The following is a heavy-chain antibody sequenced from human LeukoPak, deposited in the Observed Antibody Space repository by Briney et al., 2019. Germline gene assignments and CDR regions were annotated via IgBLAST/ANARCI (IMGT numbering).Heavy chain of an antibody. D-gene: IGHD3-16*02. CDR2: TYYRSKWYD. V-gene: IGHV6-1*01. Sequence: SQTLSLTCAISGDSVSSNSVTWNWIRQSPSRGLEWLGRTYYRSKWYDDYAVSVKSRITINPDTSKNQFSLQLNSVTPEDTAVYYCARGMTYYDYVWGSYRPLRYYFDYWGQGTLVTVSS. CDR1: GDSVSSNSVT. CDR3: ARGMTYYDYVWGSYRPLRYYFDY. J-gene: IGHJ4*02.